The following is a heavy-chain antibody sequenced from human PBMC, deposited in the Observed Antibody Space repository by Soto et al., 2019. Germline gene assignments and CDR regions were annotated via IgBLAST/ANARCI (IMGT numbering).Heavy chain of an antibody. CDR2: INHSGST. D-gene: IGHD2-2*01. CDR1: GGSFSGYY. Sequence: PSETLSLTCAVYGGSFSGYYWSWIRQPPGKGLEWIGEINHSGSTNYNPSLKSRVTISVDTSKNQFSLKLNSVTAADTAVYYCARGYCSSTSCPPNIYYWGQGSLVTVSS. V-gene: IGHV4-34*01. J-gene: IGHJ4*02. CDR3: ARGYCSSTSCPPNIYY.